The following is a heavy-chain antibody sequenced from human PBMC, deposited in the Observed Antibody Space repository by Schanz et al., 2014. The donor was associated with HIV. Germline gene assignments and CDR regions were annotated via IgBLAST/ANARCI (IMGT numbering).Heavy chain of an antibody. J-gene: IGHJ4*02. CDR3: AKDWARTAGYCFHY. Sequence: EVQLVESGGGLLQPGRSLRLSCAASGFIFNDFAMHWVRQAPGKGLEWVSTISWNSGNIAYADSVKGRFTISRDNAKNSLYLQMNSLRAEDTAFYYCAKDWARTAGYCFHYWGQGTLVTVSS. CDR2: ISWNSGNI. V-gene: IGHV3-9*01. CDR1: GFIFNDFA. D-gene: IGHD3-9*01.